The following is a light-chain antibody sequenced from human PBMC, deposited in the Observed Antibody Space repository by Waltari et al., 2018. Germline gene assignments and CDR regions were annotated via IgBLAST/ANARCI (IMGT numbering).Light chain of an antibody. V-gene: IGKV3-20*01. J-gene: IGKJ1*01. CDR3: QKYGTLPAT. Sequence: EIVLTQSPGTLSLSPGERATLSCRASQSVSRTLAWYQQKPGQAPRLLIYDAPIRATGIPDRFSGSGSGTDFSLTISRLEPGDFAVYYCQKYGTLPATFGQGTTVEIK. CDR2: DAP. CDR1: QSVSRT.